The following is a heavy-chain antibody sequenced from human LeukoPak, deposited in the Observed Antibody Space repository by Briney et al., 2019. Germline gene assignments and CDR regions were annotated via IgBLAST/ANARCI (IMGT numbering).Heavy chain of an antibody. CDR1: GFTFSSYW. V-gene: IGHV3-7*01. Sequence: GGSLRLSCAASGFTFSSYWMSWVRQAPGKGLEWVANIKQDGSEKYYVDSVKGRFTISRDNAKNSLYLQMNSLRAEDTAVYYCARDCGSGGSCQHDAFDIWGQGTMVTVSS. CDR2: IKQDGSEK. D-gene: IGHD2-15*01. CDR3: ARDCGSGGSCQHDAFDI. J-gene: IGHJ3*02.